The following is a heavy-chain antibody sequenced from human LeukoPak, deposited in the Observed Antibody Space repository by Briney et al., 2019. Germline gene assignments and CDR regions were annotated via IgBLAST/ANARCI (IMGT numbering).Heavy chain of an antibody. CDR2: IYPGDSDT. J-gene: IGHJ4*02. Sequence: GESLKISCKGSGYSFSSFWIGWVRQMPGKGLEWMGVIYPGDSDTRHSPSFQGQVTTSADKSISTAYLQWSSLQASDTAIYYCTRHFAGGAIDYWGQGTLVTVSS. V-gene: IGHV5-51*01. CDR3: TRHFAGGAIDY. CDR1: GYSFSSFW. D-gene: IGHD3-10*01.